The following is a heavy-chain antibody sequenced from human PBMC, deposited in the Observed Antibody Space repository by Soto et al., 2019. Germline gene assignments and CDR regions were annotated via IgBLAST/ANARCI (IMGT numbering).Heavy chain of an antibody. J-gene: IGHJ6*02. Sequence: QVQLQESGPGLVKPSETLSLTCTVSGGSVSSGSYYWSWIRQPPGKGLEWIGYIYYTGSTNYNPSLKSRVTISVDTSKNQFSLTLTSVTAADTAVYYCAANGAIFDPYGMDVWGQGTTVTVSS. CDR3: AANGAIFDPYGMDV. D-gene: IGHD3-3*01. CDR2: IYYTGST. V-gene: IGHV4-61*01. CDR1: GGSVSSGSYY.